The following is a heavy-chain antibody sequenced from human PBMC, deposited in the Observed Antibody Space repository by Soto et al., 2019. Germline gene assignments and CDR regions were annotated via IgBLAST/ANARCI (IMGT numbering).Heavy chain of an antibody. CDR3: ATVIAVTVSGFDY. V-gene: IGHV4-34*01. CDR1: GGSFSTYY. CDR2: INYSGST. Sequence: SETLSLTCTVSGGSFSTYYWSWIRQPPGKGLEWIGEINYSGSTNYNPSLKSRVTISADTSKNQFSLKLSSVTAADTAVYYCATVIAVTVSGFDYWGQGTLVTVSS. D-gene: IGHD6-19*01. J-gene: IGHJ4*02.